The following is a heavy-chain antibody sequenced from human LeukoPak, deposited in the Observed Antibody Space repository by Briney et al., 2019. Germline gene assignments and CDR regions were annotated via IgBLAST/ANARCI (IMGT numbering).Heavy chain of an antibody. CDR2: ILYDGSNK. CDR1: GFTFSSYG. D-gene: IGHD6-13*01. J-gene: IGHJ4*02. CDR3: ARGVAAAARSFDY. V-gene: IGHV3-30*03. Sequence: GGSLRLSCAASGFTFSSYGMHWVRQAPGKGLEWVAVILYDGSNKFYTDSVKGRFTISRDNAKNSLYLQMNSLRAEDTAVYYCARGVAAAARSFDYWGQGTLVTVSS.